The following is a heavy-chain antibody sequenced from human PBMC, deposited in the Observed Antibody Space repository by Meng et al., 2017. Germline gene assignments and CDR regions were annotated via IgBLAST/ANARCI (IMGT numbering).Heavy chain of an antibody. J-gene: IGHJ4*02. CDR2: ISYDGSNK. V-gene: IGHV3-30*01. D-gene: IGHD3-22*01. CDR3: ARSSSGYYFDY. Sequence: QVQLVESGGGVVQPGRSLRRSCAASGFTFSSYAMHWVCQAPGKGLEWVAVISYDGSNKYYADSVKGRFTISRDNSKNTLYLQMNSLRAEDTAVYYCARSSSGYYFDYWGQGTLVTVSS. CDR1: GFTFSSYA.